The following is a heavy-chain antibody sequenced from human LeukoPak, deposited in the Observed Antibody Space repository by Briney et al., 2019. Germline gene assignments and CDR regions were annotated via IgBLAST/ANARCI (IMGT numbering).Heavy chain of an antibody. Sequence: SVKVSCKASGGTFSSYAISWVRQAPGQGLEWMGRIIPILGIANYAQKFQGRVTITADKSTSTAYMELSSLRSEDTAVYYCASFDSSGYYDDYWGQGTLVTASS. CDR1: GGTFSSYA. CDR3: ASFDSSGYYDDY. CDR2: IIPILGIA. D-gene: IGHD3-22*01. J-gene: IGHJ4*02. V-gene: IGHV1-69*04.